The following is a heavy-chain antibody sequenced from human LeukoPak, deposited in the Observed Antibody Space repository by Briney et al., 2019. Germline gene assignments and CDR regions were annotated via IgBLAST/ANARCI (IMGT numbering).Heavy chain of an antibody. V-gene: IGHV1-2*02. Sequence: ASVKVSCKASGYTFTGYYMHWVRQAPRQGLEWMGWINPNSGGTNYAQKFQGRVTMTRDTSISTAYMELSRLRSDDTAVYYCARYHYYDSCGLDYWGQGTLVTVSS. D-gene: IGHD3-22*01. J-gene: IGHJ4*02. CDR2: INPNSGGT. CDR1: GYTFTGYY. CDR3: ARYHYYDSCGLDY.